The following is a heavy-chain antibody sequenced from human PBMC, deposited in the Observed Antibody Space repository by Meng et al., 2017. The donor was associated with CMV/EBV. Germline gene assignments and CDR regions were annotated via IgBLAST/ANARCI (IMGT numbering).Heavy chain of an antibody. D-gene: IGHD1-26*01. J-gene: IGHJ5*02. Sequence: SCKAAGGTFSSYAISWVRQAPGQGLEWMGGIIPILGIANYAQKFQGRVTITADKSTSTAYMELSSLRSEDTAVYYCAGESGSYAFDPWGQGTLVTVSS. CDR1: GGTFSSYA. V-gene: IGHV1-69*10. CDR2: IIPILGIA. CDR3: AGESGSYAFDP.